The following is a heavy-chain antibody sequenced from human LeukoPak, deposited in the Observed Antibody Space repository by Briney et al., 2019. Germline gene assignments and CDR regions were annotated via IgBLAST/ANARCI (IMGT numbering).Heavy chain of an antibody. CDR2: VIPIFGTA. Sequence: SSVKVSCKASGGTFSRYAIRWVRQAPAQGLEWMGGVIPIFGTANYAKKFQGRVTITTEESTSTAYMELRSLRSEDTAVYYCARQSIEYRSSTLMGHWGPGTLVTVSS. CDR1: GGTFSRYA. D-gene: IGHD6-6*01. V-gene: IGHV1-69*05. J-gene: IGHJ4*02. CDR3: ARQSIEYRSSTLMGH.